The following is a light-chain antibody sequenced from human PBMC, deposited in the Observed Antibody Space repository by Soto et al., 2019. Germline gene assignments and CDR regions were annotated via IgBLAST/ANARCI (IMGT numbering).Light chain of an antibody. V-gene: IGLV4-69*01. CDR2: LNSDGSH. CDR1: SGHSSYA. J-gene: IGLJ2*01. Sequence: QSVLTQSPSASASLGASVKLTCTLSSGHSSYAIAWHQQQPEKGPRYLMKLNSDGSHSKGDAIPDRFSGSSSGAERYLTISILQSVDGADSYCQTWGSGTVVFGGGTKLTVL. CDR3: QTWGSGTVV.